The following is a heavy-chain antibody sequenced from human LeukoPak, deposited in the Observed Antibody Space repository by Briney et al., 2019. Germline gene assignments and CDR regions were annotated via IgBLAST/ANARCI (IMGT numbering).Heavy chain of an antibody. CDR2: IYYSGST. Sequence: PSETLSLTCTVSGGSISSYYWSWIRQPPGKGLEWIGYIYYSGSTNYNPSLKSRVTTSVDTSKNQFSLKLSSVTAADTAVYYCARGALGLRYSSKPFDYWGQGTLVTVSS. CDR3: ARGALGLRYSSKPFDY. J-gene: IGHJ4*02. CDR1: GGSISSYY. D-gene: IGHD6-19*01. V-gene: IGHV4-59*01.